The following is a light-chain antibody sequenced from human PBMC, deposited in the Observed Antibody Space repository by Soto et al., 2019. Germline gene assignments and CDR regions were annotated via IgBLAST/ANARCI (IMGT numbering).Light chain of an antibody. CDR1: SSDVGGYNH. Sequence: QSVLTQPASVSGSPGQSITISCTGTSSDVGGYNHVSWCQHSPGKAPKLILFAVSDRPSGVSHRFSGSKSGNTASLTISCLQAEDEADYYCCSYTSLSTVVFGGGTKVTVL. J-gene: IGLJ2*01. CDR2: AVS. CDR3: CSYTSLSTVV. V-gene: IGLV2-14*01.